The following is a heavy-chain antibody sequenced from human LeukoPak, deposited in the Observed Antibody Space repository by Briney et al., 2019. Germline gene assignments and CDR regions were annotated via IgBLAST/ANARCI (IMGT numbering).Heavy chain of an antibody. CDR3: ARYYDSSGYGFDY. D-gene: IGHD3-22*01. Sequence: ASVKVSCKASGYTFTGYYMHWVRQAPGQGLEWMGWINPSSGGTNYAQKFQGRVTMTRDTSISTAYMELSRLRSDDTAVYYCARYYDSSGYGFDYWGQGTLVTVSS. CDR1: GYTFTGYY. CDR2: INPSSGGT. J-gene: IGHJ4*02. V-gene: IGHV1-2*02.